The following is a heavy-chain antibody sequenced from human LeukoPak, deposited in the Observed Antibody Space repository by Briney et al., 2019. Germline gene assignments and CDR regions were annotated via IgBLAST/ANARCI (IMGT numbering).Heavy chain of an antibody. D-gene: IGHD3-10*01. Sequence: SETLSLTCAVYGGSFSGYYWSWIRQPPGKGLEWIGEINHSGSTNYNPSLKSRVTISVDTSKIQFSLKLSSVTAADTAVYYCARGPRYYYGSGSYYKQFDPWGQGTLVTVSS. J-gene: IGHJ5*02. CDR3: ARGPRYYYGSGSYYKQFDP. CDR2: INHSGST. V-gene: IGHV4-34*01. CDR1: GGSFSGYY.